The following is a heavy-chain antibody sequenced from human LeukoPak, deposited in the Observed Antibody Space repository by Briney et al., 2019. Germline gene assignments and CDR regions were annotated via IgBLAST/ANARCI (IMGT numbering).Heavy chain of an antibody. Sequence: ASVKVSCKASGYTFTGYYMHRVRQAPGQGLDRRGWINPNSGGTNYAQKFQGRVTMTRDTSISTAYMELSRLRSDDTAVYYCARDGDSGYDYKLDYWGQGTLVTVSS. V-gene: IGHV1-2*02. J-gene: IGHJ4*02. CDR3: ARDGDSGYDYKLDY. CDR2: INPNSGGT. CDR1: GYTFTGYY. D-gene: IGHD5-12*01.